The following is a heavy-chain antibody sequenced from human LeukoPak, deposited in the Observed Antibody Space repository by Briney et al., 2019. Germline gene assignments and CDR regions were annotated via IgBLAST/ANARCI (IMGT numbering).Heavy chain of an antibody. D-gene: IGHD5-24*01. V-gene: IGHV1-69*04. J-gene: IGHJ4*02. CDR3: ARDRSDGYNPTRSFGY. CDR2: IIPIFGIA. Sequence: ASVKVSYKASGGTFSSYAISWVRQAPGQGLEWMGRIIPIFGIANYAQKFQGRVTITADKSTSTAYMELSSLRSEDTAVYYCARDRSDGYNPTRSFGYWGQGTLVTVSS. CDR1: GGTFSSYA.